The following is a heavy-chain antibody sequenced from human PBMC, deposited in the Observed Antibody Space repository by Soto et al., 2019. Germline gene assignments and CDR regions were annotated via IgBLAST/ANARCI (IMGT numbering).Heavy chain of an antibody. CDR2: ISWNSGSI. CDR1: GFTFDDYA. J-gene: IGHJ4*02. D-gene: IGHD1-7*01. CDR3: AKDMGITGTTGPFDY. V-gene: IGHV3-9*01. Sequence: EVQLVESGGGLVQPGRSLRLSCAASGFTFDDYAMHWVRQAPGKGLEWVSGISWNSGSIGYADSVKGRFTISRDNAKNSLYLQMNSLRAEDTALYYCAKDMGITGTTGPFDYWGQGTLFTVSS.